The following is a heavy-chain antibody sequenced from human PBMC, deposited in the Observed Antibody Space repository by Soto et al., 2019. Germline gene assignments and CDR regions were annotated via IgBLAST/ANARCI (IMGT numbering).Heavy chain of an antibody. V-gene: IGHV4-34*01. D-gene: IGHD2-2*01. CDR3: ARRRDVVVPAATSGFSWFDP. Sequence: PSETLSLTCAVYGGSFIVYYWSWIRQPPGKGLEWIGEINHSGSTNYNPSLKSRVTISVDTSKNQFSLKLSSVTAADTAVYYCARRRDVVVPAATSGFSWFDPWGQGTLVTVSS. CDR2: INHSGST. J-gene: IGHJ5*02. CDR1: GGSFIVYY.